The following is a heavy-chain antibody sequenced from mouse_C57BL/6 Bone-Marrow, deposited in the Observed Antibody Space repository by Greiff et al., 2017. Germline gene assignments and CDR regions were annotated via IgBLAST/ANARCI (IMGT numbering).Heavy chain of an antibody. CDR1: GYTFTSYW. CDR3: ARGVYYGSNVFDY. CDR2: IDPSDSYT. V-gene: IGHV1-69*01. J-gene: IGHJ2*01. Sequence: QVQLQQPGAELVMPGASVKLSCKASGYTFTSYWMHWVKQRPGQGLEWIGEIDPSDSYTNYNQKFKGKSTLTVDKSSSTAYMQLSSLTSEDSAVYYCARGVYYGSNVFDYWGQGTTLTVSS. D-gene: IGHD1-1*01.